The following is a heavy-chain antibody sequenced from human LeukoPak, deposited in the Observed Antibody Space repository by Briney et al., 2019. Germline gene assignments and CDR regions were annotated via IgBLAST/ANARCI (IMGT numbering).Heavy chain of an antibody. J-gene: IGHJ4*02. D-gene: IGHD3-10*01. CDR1: GFTFSNSA. CDR2: ISSSGGST. Sequence: GGSLRLSCAASGFTFSNSAMRWVRQAPGKGLEWVSTISSSGGSTYYADSVKGRFTISRDNSKNTLYLQMSSLRAEDTAVYYCVKDTRGSGTRWGQGTLVTVSS. V-gene: IGHV3-23*01. CDR3: VKDTRGSGTR.